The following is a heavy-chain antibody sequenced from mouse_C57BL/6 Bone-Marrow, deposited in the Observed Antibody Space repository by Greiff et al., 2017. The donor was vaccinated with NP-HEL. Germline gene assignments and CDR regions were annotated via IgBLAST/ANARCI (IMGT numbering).Heavy chain of an antibody. CDR3: ARGRTMITTYYFDD. D-gene: IGHD2-4*01. Sequence: VQLQQSGPVLVKPGASVKMSCKASGYTFTDYYMNWVKQSHGKSLEWIGVINPYNGGTSYNQKFKGTATLTVDKSSSTAYLELNSLTSEDSAVYYGARGRTMITTYYFDDWGQGTTLTVSS. CDR2: INPYNGGT. CDR1: GYTFTDYY. V-gene: IGHV1-19*01. J-gene: IGHJ2*01.